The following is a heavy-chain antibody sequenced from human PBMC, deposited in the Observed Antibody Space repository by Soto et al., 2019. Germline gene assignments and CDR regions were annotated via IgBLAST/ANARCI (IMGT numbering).Heavy chain of an antibody. CDR2: IKEDGSVV. J-gene: IGHJ4*02. CDR3: ATDRGYSTMDH. D-gene: IGHD3-22*01. Sequence: PGGSLSLSCAASGFTFSFSWMNWVRQAPGKGLEWVANIKEDGSVVNYVDSVKGRFTVSRDNAKNSLFLQMSSLRAEDTAVYYCATDRGYSTMDHWGQGTLVTSPQ. V-gene: IGHV3-7*01. CDR1: GFTFSFSW.